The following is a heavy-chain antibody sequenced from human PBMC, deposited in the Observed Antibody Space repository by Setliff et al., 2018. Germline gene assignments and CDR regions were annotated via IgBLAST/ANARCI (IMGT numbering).Heavy chain of an antibody. V-gene: IGHV1-3*01. J-gene: IGHJ3*02. D-gene: IGHD6-19*01. CDR3: ARLAEQWLVRGAFDI. CDR2: INAGNGNT. Sequence: ASVKVSCKAPGYTFTSYAMHWVRQAPGQRLEWMGWINAGNGNTKYSQMFQGRVTITRDASASTAYMELSSLRSEDTAVYYCARLAEQWLVRGAFDIWGQGTMVTVSS. CDR1: GYTFTSYA.